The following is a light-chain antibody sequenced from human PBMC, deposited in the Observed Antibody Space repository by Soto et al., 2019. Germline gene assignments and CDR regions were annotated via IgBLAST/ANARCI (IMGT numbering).Light chain of an antibody. CDR1: SRNVGAYNF. Sequence: QSVLTQPRSVSGSPGQSVTISCTGTSRNVGAYNFVSWYQHHPGKAPKLMIYDVSKRPSGVPDRFSGSKSGNTASLTISGLQDEDEADYYCCSYAGSYTWVFGGGTKLTVL. CDR2: DVS. V-gene: IGLV2-11*01. CDR3: CSYAGSYTWV. J-gene: IGLJ3*02.